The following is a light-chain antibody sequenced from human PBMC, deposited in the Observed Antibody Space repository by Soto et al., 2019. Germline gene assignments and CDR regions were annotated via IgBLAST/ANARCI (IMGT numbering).Light chain of an antibody. J-gene: IGLJ1*01. CDR1: SSNIGSTYD. CDR2: GNT. CDR3: QSYDDSLSVHYV. Sequence: QSGLTQPPSVSGAPGQRGTISCTGRSSNIGSTYDVQWYQQLPGTAPKLLIHGNTDRPSGVPDRFSGSKSGTSASLAITGLQADDEADYYCQSYDDSLSVHYVFGTGTKVTV. V-gene: IGLV1-40*01.